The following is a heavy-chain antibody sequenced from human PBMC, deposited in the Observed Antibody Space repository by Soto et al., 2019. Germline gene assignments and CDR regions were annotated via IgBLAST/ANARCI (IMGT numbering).Heavy chain of an antibody. CDR1: GFTFRSYG. V-gene: IGHV3-7*04. CDR3: ARGDYYDTSGPFSDAFDI. CDR2: IKPDGSEK. D-gene: IGHD3-22*01. J-gene: IGHJ3*02. Sequence: GGSLRLSCAASGFTFRSYGMHWVRQAPGKGLEWVANIKPDGSEKWYVDSVKGRFTTSRDNAKNSLSLQLNSLRAEDTAVYYCARGDYYDTSGPFSDAFDIWGQGTMVT.